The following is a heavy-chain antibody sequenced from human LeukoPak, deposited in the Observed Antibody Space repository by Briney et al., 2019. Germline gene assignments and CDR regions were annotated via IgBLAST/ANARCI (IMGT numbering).Heavy chain of an antibody. CDR3: ARDYWSYSASWLDF. CDR2: ISAYNGNT. V-gene: IGHV1-18*01. J-gene: IGHJ4*02. CDR1: GYTSTSYG. D-gene: IGHD6-13*01. Sequence: GASVKVSCKASGYTSTSYGISWVRQAPGQGLEWMGWISAYNGNTNYAQKLQGRVTMTTDTSTSTAYMELRSLRSDDTAVYYCARDYWSYSASWLDFWGQGTLVTVSS.